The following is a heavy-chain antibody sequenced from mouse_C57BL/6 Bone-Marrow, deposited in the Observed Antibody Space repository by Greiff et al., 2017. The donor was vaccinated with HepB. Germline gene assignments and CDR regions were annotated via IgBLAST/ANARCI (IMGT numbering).Heavy chain of an antibody. D-gene: IGHD1-1*01. CDR1: GYAFSSSW. CDR2: IYPGDGDT. V-gene: IGHV1-82*01. CDR3: ARLLRSFDY. Sequence: QVQLQQPGAELVKPGASVKISCKASGYAFSSSWMNWVKQRPGKGLEWIGRIYPGDGDTNYNGKFKGKATLTADKSSSTAYMQLSSLTSEDSAVYFCARLLRSFDYWGQGTTLTVSS. J-gene: IGHJ2*01.